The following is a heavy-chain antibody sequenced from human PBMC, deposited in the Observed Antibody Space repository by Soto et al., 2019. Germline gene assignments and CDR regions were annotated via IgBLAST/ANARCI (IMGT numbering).Heavy chain of an antibody. Sequence: GASVKGSCKASGFTFTPHHINWGRQAPGGGLEWMGWISAHSGNVDYAQKFQGRISLTTDTSTSTAYMELRKLRSDDTAVYYCARDQLMFPSNYAGNSFDPWGQGTLVTVSS. D-gene: IGHD1-7*01. CDR1: GFTFTPHH. CDR2: ISAHSGNV. J-gene: IGHJ5*02. V-gene: IGHV1-18*04. CDR3: ARDQLMFPSNYAGNSFDP.